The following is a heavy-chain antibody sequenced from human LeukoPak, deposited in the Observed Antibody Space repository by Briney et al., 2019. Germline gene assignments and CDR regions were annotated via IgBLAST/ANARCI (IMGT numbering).Heavy chain of an antibody. D-gene: IGHD6-13*01. Sequence: SETPSLTCAVSGGSISTYYWTWIRQPPGKGLEWIGYVYYSGSTNYNPSLKSRVTISVDTSKSQFSLKLSSVTAADTAVYYCARTSPYSSSCWDYWGQGTLVTVSS. V-gene: IGHV4-59*01. CDR3: ARTSPYSSSCWDY. CDR1: GGSISTYY. CDR2: VYYSGST. J-gene: IGHJ4*02.